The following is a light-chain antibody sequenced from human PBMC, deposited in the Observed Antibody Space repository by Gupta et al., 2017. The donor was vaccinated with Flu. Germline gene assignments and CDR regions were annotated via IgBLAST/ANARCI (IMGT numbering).Light chain of an antibody. CDR1: NSNIANNY. V-gene: IGLV1-51*01. CDR3: GTWDSSLSAWV. Sequence: QSVLTQPPSVSAAPRQKVTISCSGSNSNIANNYVSWYQQFPGTAPKLLIYDNNKRPSGIPDRFSGSKSGTSATLGITGLQTGDEADYYCGTWDSSLSAWVFGGGTKLTVL. CDR2: DNN. J-gene: IGLJ3*02.